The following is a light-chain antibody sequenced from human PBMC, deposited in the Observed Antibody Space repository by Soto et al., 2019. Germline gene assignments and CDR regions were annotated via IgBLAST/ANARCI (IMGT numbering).Light chain of an antibody. V-gene: IGKV2-28*01. CDR1: QSLLHSNGYNY. J-gene: IGKJ4*01. CDR3: MQALQTPLT. Sequence: DIVMTQSPLSLPVTPGGPASISCRSSQSLLHSNGYNYLDWYLQKPGQSPQLLIYLGSNRASGVPDRFSGSGSGTEFTLKISRVEAEDVGVFYCMQALQTPLTFGGGTKVEIK. CDR2: LGS.